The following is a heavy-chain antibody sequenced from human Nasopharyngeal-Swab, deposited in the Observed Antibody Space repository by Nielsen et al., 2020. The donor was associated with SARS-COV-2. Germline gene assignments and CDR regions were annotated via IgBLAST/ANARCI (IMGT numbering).Heavy chain of an antibody. CDR2: IAHDASNE. Sequence: GGSLRLSCAASGFTFSSFGMHWVRQAPGKGLEWVAFIAHDASNEYYGDSVKGRFSISRDSSKNTLYLQMDSLRGEYTAVYYCARDAPAHYGAFYWGRGTLVTVSS. J-gene: IGHJ4*02. V-gene: IGHV3-30*03. CDR1: GFTFSSFG. D-gene: IGHD4-17*01. CDR3: ARDAPAHYGAFY.